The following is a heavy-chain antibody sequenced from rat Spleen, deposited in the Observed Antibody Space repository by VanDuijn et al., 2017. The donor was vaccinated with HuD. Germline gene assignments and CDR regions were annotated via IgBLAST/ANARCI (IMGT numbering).Heavy chain of an antibody. CDR1: GFIFSNDG. V-gene: IGHV5S13*01. D-gene: IGHD4-3*01. CDR3: ARHNSGYGVMDA. CDR2: ISTGGGNT. Sequence: EVQLVESGGGLVQPGRSLKLSCAASGFIFSNDGMAWVRQTPTKGLEWVATISTGGGNTHYRDSVKGRFTISRDKAKSTLYLQMDSLRSEDTATYYCARHNSGYGVMDAWGQGASVTVSS. J-gene: IGHJ4*01.